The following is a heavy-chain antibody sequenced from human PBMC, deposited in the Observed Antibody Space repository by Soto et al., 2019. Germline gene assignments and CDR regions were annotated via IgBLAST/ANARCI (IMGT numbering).Heavy chain of an antibody. CDR1: GGSFSGYY. Sequence: SETLSLTCAVYGGSFSGYYWSWIRQPPGKGLEWIGEINHSGSTNYNPSLKSRVTISVDTSKNQFSLKLSSVTAADTAVYYCARDKITMVRGPFTYFDYWGHGTLVTVSS. CDR3: ARDKITMVRGPFTYFDY. J-gene: IGHJ4*01. CDR2: INHSGST. V-gene: IGHV4-34*01. D-gene: IGHD3-10*01.